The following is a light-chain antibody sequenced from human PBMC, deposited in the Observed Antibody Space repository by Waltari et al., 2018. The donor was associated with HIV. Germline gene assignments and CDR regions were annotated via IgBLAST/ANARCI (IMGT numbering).Light chain of an antibody. CDR2: GAS. Sequence: EIVMTQSPATLSVSPGERATLSCRASQGVSSNLAWYQQKLGQAPRRLIYGASTRATGIPARFSGSGSGTEFTLTISSLQSEDFAVYYCQQYNNWPPWTFGQGTKVEIK. J-gene: IGKJ1*01. V-gene: IGKV3-15*01. CDR1: QGVSSN. CDR3: QQYNNWPPWT.